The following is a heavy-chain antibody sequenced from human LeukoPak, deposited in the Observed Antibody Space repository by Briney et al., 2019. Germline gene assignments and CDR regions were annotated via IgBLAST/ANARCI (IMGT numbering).Heavy chain of an antibody. CDR1: GFTFSSYA. D-gene: IGHD5-18*01. J-gene: IGHJ4*02. CDR3: AKESPYSYGSQRFFDY. Sequence: PGGSLRLSCAASGFTFSSYAMSWVRQAPGKGLEWVSAISGSGGSTYYADSVKGRFTISRDNSKNTLYLQMNSLRAEDTAVYYCAKESPYSYGSQRFFDYWGQGTLVTVSS. V-gene: IGHV3-23*01. CDR2: ISGSGGST.